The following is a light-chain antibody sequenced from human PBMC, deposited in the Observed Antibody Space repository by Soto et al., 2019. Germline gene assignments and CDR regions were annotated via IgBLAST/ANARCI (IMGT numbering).Light chain of an antibody. Sequence: SYELTQPTSVSVSPGQTARITCSGDALPKQYGFWYHQKPGQAPVLLIYKDSERPSGIPERFSGSSSGTTVTLIISAVQAEDEADYYCQSADSSGTYPVFGGGTKLTVL. CDR3: QSADSSGTYPV. V-gene: IGLV3-25*03. CDR1: ALPKQY. J-gene: IGLJ3*02. CDR2: KDS.